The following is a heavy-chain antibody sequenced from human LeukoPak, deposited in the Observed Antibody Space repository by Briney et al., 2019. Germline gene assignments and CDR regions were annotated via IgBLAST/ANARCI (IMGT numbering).Heavy chain of an antibody. CDR2: IIPIFGTA. J-gene: IGHJ5*02. CDR3: AREETVAGHDP. D-gene: IGHD6-19*01. V-gene: IGHV1-69*06. Sequence: SVKVSCKASGGTFSSYAISWVRQAPGQGLEWMGGIIPIFGTANYAQKFQGRVTITADKSTSTAYMELSSLRSEDAAVYYCAREETVAGHDPWGQGTLVTVSS. CDR1: GGTFSSYA.